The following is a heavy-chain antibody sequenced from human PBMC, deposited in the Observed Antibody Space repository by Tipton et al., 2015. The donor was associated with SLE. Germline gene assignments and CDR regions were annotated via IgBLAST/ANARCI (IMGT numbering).Heavy chain of an antibody. CDR1: GGSISSHY. CDR3: ARLGYSSSY. V-gene: IGHV4-59*08. D-gene: IGHD6-13*01. J-gene: IGHJ4*02. Sequence: TLSLTCTVSGGSISSHYWSWIRQPPGKGLEWIGYIYYSGSTNYNPSLKSRVTISVDTSKNQFSLKLSSVTAADTAVYYCARLGYSSSYWGQGTLVTVSS. CDR2: IYYSGST.